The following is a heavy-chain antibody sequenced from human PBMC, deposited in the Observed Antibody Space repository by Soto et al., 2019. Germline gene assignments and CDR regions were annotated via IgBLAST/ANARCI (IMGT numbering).Heavy chain of an antibody. J-gene: IGHJ6*02. D-gene: IGHD3-3*01. V-gene: IGHV1-2*02. CDR3: ARVESTDVV. CDR1: GYTFTGYY. Sequence: ASVKVSCKASGYTFTGYYMHWVRQAPGQGLEWMALINPTSGGTNYAQKFQGRVTMTWDTSISTAYMELSRLTSDDTAIYYCARVESTDVVWGQGTTVTGSS. CDR2: INPTSGGT.